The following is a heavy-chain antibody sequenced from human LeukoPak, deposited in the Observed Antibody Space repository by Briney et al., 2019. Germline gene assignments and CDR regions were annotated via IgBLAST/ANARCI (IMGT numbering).Heavy chain of an antibody. J-gene: IGHJ4*02. V-gene: IGHV1-24*01. D-gene: IGHD3-22*01. CDR3: ATWYYYDSSDYYLADY. CDR2: FDPEDGET. Sequence: GASAKVSCKVSGYTLTEFSMHWVRQAPGKGLEWMGGFDPEDGETIYAQELQGRVTMTKDTSTDTAYMELSSLRSEDTAVYYCATWYYYDSSDYYLADYWGQGTLVTVSS. CDR1: GYTLTEFS.